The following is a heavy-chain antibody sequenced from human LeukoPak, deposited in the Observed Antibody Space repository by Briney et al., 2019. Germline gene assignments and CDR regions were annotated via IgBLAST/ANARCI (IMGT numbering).Heavy chain of an antibody. D-gene: IGHD3-16*02. CDR3: ARRLAFGGDIVYFDY. Sequence: PSETLSLTCTVSGGSISSGSYYWSWIRQPPGKGLEWIGEINHSGSTNYNPSLKSRVTISVDTSKNQFSLKLSSVTAADTAVYYCARRLAFGGDIVYFDYWGQGTLVTVSS. CDR1: GGSISSGSYY. V-gene: IGHV4-39*07. J-gene: IGHJ4*02. CDR2: INHSGST.